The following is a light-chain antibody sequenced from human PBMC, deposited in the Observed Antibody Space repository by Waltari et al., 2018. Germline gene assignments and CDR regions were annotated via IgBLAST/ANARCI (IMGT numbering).Light chain of an antibody. CDR3: NSRDSSGNHQVV. CDR1: SLRSYY. V-gene: IGLV3-19*01. CDR2: GKN. J-gene: IGLJ2*01. Sequence: SSELTQDPAVSVALGQTVRITCQGDSLRSYYASWYQQKPGQAPVLVIYGKNNRPSGIPDRFSGSSSGNTASSTITGAQAEDEADYYCNSRDSSGNHQVVFGGGTKLTVL.